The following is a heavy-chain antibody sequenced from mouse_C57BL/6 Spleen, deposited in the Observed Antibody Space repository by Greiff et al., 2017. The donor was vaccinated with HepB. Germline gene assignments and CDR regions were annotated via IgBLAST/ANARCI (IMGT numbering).Heavy chain of an antibody. CDR2: IYPRSGNT. V-gene: IGHV1-81*01. CDR1: GYTFTSYG. Sequence: QVQLQQSGAELARPGASVKLSCKASGYTFTSYGISWVKQRTGQGLEWIGEIYPRSGNTYYNEKFKGKATLTADKSSSTAYMELRSLTSEDSAVYFCARRGYYYGSSFAYWGQGTLVTVSA. D-gene: IGHD1-1*01. CDR3: ARRGYYYGSSFAY. J-gene: IGHJ3*01.